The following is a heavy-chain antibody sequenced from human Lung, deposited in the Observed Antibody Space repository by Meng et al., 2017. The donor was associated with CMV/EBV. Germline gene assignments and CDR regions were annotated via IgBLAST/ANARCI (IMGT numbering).Heavy chain of an antibody. D-gene: IGHD4-11*01. V-gene: IGHV4-34*01. CDR1: GGSFSGYY. CDR3: ARGLADSNPFFYYYYGMDV. CDR2: INHSGST. J-gene: IGHJ6*02. Sequence: LXCAVYGGSFSGYYCTWIRQSPGKGLEWIGDINHSGSTNYNPSLKSRVTISVDTSKKQCSLKLSSVTAADTAVYFCARGLADSNPFFYYYYGMDVWGQGXTVTGSS.